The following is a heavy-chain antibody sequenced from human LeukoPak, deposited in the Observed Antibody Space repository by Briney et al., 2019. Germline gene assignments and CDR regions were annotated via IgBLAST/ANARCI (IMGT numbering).Heavy chain of an antibody. Sequence: ASVKVSCKVSGYTFTDYYMHWVQQAPGKGLEWMGLVDPEDGETIYAEKFQGRVTITADTSTDTAYMELSSLRSEDTAVYYCATNSLSGYYGLGSTSFDPWGQGTLVTVSS. CDR3: ATNSLSGYYGLGSTSFDP. J-gene: IGHJ5*02. V-gene: IGHV1-69-2*01. CDR1: GYTFTDYY. CDR2: VDPEDGET. D-gene: IGHD3-10*01.